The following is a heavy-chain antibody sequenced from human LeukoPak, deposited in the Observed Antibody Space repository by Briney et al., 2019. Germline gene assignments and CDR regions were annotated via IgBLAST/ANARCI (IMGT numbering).Heavy chain of an antibody. CDR3: ERAVSTNRWGDWEY. J-gene: IGHJ4*02. CDR1: GYTFTSYW. Sequence: GESLKISCKGSGYTFTSYWIGWVRQMPGKGLEWMGMNYSGDSDTRYSPSFQGEVTISAATSISTAYLQWSSLKATDTSMYDCERAVSTNRWGDWEYWGQGTLVTASS. D-gene: IGHD3-16*01. V-gene: IGHV5-51*01. CDR2: NYSGDSDT.